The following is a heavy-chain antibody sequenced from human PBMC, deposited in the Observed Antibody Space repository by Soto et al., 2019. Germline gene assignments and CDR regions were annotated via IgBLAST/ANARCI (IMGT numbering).Heavy chain of an antibody. CDR3: AKGPEHDILTGCDS. D-gene: IGHD3-9*01. Sequence: EVQLLESGGGFVQPGESLRLSCAASGFTFSLSAMSWVRQAPGRGLEWVSSLSGGGSTTDYADSVKGRFTISRDNSKNTVHLQMNSLRAEDTAVYYCAKGPEHDILTGCDSWGQGALVTVSS. CDR1: GFTFSLSA. CDR2: LSGGGSTT. V-gene: IGHV3-23*01. J-gene: IGHJ4*02.